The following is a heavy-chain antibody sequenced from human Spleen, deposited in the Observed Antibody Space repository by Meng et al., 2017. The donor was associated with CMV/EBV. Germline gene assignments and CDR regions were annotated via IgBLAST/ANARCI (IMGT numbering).Heavy chain of an antibody. Sequence: SGYNVTSYGIRWVRQAPGQGLEWMGWISAYTGNTNYAQKLQGRVTMTTDTSTSTAYMELRSLRSDDTAVYYCAREADHCSTTTCLGYWGQGTLVTVSS. V-gene: IGHV1-18*01. CDR3: AREADHCSTTTCLGY. J-gene: IGHJ4*02. CDR1: GYNVTSYG. D-gene: IGHD2-2*01. CDR2: ISAYTGNT.